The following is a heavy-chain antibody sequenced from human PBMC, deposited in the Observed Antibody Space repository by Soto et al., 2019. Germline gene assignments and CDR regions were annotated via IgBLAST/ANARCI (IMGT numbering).Heavy chain of an antibody. D-gene: IGHD2-2*01. J-gene: IGHJ5*02. CDR1: EGSSVGLCGS. V-gene: IGHV4-30-2*01. CDR3: ARVPDR. CDR2: IYHSGST. Sequence: QILCLRRSVSEGSSVGLCGSWSWIRQPPGKGLEWIGYIYHSGSTYYNPSLKSRVTISVDRSKNQFSLKLSSVTAADTAVYYCARVPDRWGQGTLVTVSS.